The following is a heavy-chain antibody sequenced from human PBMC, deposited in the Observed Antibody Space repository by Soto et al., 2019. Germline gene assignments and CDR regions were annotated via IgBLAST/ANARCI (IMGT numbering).Heavy chain of an antibody. CDR3: AREHFYYYYMDV. CDR2: IWYDGSNK. Sequence: QVQLVESGGGVVQPGRSLRLSCAASGFTFSSYGMHWVRQAPGKGLEWVAVIWYDGSNKYYADSVKGRFTISRDNSKHTLYLQMNSLRAEDTAVYYCAREHFYYYYMDVWGKGTTVTVSS. J-gene: IGHJ6*03. CDR1: GFTFSSYG. D-gene: IGHD3-3*02. V-gene: IGHV3-33*01.